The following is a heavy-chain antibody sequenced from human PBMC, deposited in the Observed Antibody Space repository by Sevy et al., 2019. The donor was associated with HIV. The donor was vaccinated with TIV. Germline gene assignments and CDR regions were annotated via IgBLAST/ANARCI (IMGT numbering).Heavy chain of an antibody. J-gene: IGHJ4*02. CDR3: ARDPNTTMATYYFDS. CDR2: ISYDGVSQ. Sequence: GGSLRLSCAASGFMFSVYTMHWVRQAPGKGLDWMAVISYDGVSQYYADSVKGRFTISRDNSKTTLYLQMNSLRTEDTAVYYCARDPNTTMATYYFDSWGQGTLVTVSS. CDR1: GFMFSVYT. D-gene: IGHD5-18*01. V-gene: IGHV3-30*04.